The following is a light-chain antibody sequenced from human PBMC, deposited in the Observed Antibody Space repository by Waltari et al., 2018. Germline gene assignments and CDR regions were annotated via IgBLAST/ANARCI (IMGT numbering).Light chain of an antibody. J-gene: IGKJ2*01. Sequence: DIQMTQSPSSLSASVGDRVTITCRASQSISSYLNWYVQKAGKAPKLLIYAASSLQSGVSSRFTGSGSETDFTLTISGLQPDDFATYYCQESYSSPRGAFGQGTKLEIK. V-gene: IGKV1-39*01. CDR1: QSISSY. CDR2: AAS. CDR3: QESYSSPRGA.